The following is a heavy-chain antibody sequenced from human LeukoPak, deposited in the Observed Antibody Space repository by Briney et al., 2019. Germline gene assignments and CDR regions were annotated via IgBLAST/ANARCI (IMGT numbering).Heavy chain of an antibody. Sequence: GGSLRLSCAASGFTFSSHGMHWVRQAPGKGLEWVAVIWYDGSDKYYADSMKGRFTISRDNSKNTLYLQMTSLRADDTAVYYCARDRVLHYFDYWGQGALVTVSS. D-gene: IGHD3-16*01. J-gene: IGHJ4*02. CDR2: IWYDGSDK. V-gene: IGHV3-33*01. CDR1: GFTFSSHG. CDR3: ARDRVLHYFDY.